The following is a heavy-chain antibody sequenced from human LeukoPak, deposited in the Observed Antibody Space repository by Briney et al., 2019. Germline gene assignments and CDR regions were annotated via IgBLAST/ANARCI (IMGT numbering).Heavy chain of an antibody. V-gene: IGHV4-31*03. CDR1: GGXISSGGYY. CDR3: ARQGGTTSRLDY. D-gene: IGHD4-11*01. J-gene: IGHJ4*02. Sequence: SETLSLTCTVSGGXISSGGYYWSWIRQHPGKGLEWIGYIYYSGSTYYNPSLKSRVTISVDTSKNQFSLKLSSVTAADTAVYYCARQGGTTSRLDYWGQGTLVTVSS. CDR2: IYYSGST.